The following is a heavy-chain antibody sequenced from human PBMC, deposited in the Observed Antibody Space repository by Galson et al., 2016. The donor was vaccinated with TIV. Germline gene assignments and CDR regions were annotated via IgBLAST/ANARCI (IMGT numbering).Heavy chain of an antibody. D-gene: IGHD3-10*01. Sequence: SLRLSCAGSGFTVSGTSMSWVRQAPGKGLEWVSLIYSAGNTFYADSVKGRFTLSRDNSKNTVYLQISSLRVEDTAVYYCAKVSGVVRGYGLDVWGQGTMVT. CDR2: IYSAGNT. CDR3: AKVSGVVRGYGLDV. CDR1: GFTVSGTS. V-gene: IGHV3-53*01. J-gene: IGHJ6*02.